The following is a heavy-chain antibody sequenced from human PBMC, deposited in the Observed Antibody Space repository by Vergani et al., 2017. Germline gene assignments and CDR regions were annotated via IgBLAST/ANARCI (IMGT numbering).Heavy chain of an antibody. CDR3: ARGDYGILTGYRY. Sequence: QVQVVQSGAEVKKSGASVKVSCKTSGYTFSNYYMHWVRPAPGQGLGWRGIINPSGGHTNYAQKFQGRVTMTRDTSTSTVYMELRSLRSDDTAIYYGARGDYGILTGYRYWGQGTLVTVSA. V-gene: IGHV1-46*03. CDR2: INPSGGHT. D-gene: IGHD3-9*01. CDR1: GYTFSNYY. J-gene: IGHJ4*02.